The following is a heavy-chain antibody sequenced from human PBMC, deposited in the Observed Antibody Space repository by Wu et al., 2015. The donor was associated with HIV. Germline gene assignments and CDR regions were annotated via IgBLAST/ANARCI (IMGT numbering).Heavy chain of an antibody. V-gene: IGHV1-8*01. CDR2: MNPNSGNT. D-gene: IGHD5-24*01. Sequence: QVQLVQSGAEVKKPGASVKVSCKASGYTFTSYDINWVRQATGQGLEWMGWMNPNSGNTGYAQKFQGRVTMTRNTSISTAYMELSSLRSEDTAVYYCASLEMATIKGGLDAFDIWGQGDNGHRLF. CDR3: ASLEMATIKGGLDAFDI. CDR1: GYTFTSYD. J-gene: IGHJ3*02.